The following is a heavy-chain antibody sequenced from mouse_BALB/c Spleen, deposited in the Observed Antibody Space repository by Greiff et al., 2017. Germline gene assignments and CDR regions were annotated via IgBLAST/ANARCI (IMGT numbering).Heavy chain of an antibody. CDR3: ARAGYAMDY. CDR2: ISYSGST. Sequence: EVQGVESGPGLVKPSQSLSLTCTVTGYSITSDYAWNWIRQFPGNKLEWMGYISYSGSTSYNPSLKSRISITRDTSKNQFFLQLNSVTTEDTATYYCARAGYAMDYWGQGTSVTVSS. V-gene: IGHV3-2*02. J-gene: IGHJ4*01. CDR1: GYSITSDYA.